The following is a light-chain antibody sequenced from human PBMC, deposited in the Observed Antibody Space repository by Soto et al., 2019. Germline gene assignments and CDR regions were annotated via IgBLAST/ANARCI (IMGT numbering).Light chain of an antibody. V-gene: IGKV3-11*01. Sequence: EIVLTQYPGTLSLSPGERATLSCRASHSVNSHLAWYQQKPGQAPRLLIYDASNRATCIPARFSGSGSGTDFTFTISSLETEDFAFYYCQQRSSWITFGHGTRLEIK. CDR1: HSVNSH. CDR2: DAS. J-gene: IGKJ5*01. CDR3: QQRSSWIT.